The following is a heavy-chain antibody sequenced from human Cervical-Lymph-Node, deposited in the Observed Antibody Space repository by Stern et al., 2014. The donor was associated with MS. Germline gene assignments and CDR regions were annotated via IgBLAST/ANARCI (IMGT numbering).Heavy chain of an antibody. CDR2: IRGSCSHT. D-gene: IGHD6-19*01. J-gene: IGHJ5*02. V-gene: IGHV3-23*04. CDR3: ARTPESGWYRGGFDP. CDR1: GFTFSSYA. Sequence: EVHLVESGGGLVQPGGSLRLSCAASGFTFSSYAMTWVRQAPGKGLEWVSTIRGSCSHTYYADSVKGRFTISRDNSQNTLYLQMSSLTADDTAVYYCARTPESGWYRGGFDPWGQGTLVSVSS.